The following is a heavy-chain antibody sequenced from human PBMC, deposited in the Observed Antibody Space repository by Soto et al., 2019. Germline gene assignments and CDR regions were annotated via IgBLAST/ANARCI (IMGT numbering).Heavy chain of an antibody. CDR2: IYASGST. CDR3: TRDVYGSTTSGYYYYAMDV. D-gene: IGHD2-2*01. CDR1: GGSISSYY. V-gene: IGHV4-4*07. Sequence: PSETLSLTCTVSGGSISSYYWNWIRQPAGKGLECIGRIYASGSTNYNPSLKSRVTMSVDTSRNQFSLRLTSVTAADTAVYYCTRDVYGSTTSGYYYYAMDVWGQGTTVT. J-gene: IGHJ6*02.